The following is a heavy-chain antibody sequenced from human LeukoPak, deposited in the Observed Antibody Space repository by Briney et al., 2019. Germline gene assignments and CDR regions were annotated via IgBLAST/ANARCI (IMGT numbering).Heavy chain of an antibody. CDR1: GGSFSGYY. CDR3: ARVSGYDWESFYDY. Sequence: SETLSLTCAVYGGSFSGYYWSWIRQPPGKGLEWIGEINHSGSTNYNPSLKSRVTISVDTSKNQFSLKLTSVTAADTAVYYCARVSGYDWESFYDYWGQGTLVTVSS. V-gene: IGHV4-34*01. D-gene: IGHD5-12*01. J-gene: IGHJ4*02. CDR2: INHSGST.